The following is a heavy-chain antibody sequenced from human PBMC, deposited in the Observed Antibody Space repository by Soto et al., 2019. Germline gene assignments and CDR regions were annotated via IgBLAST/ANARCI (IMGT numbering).Heavy chain of an antibody. Sequence: ASVKVSCKASGYTFTSYGISWVRQAPGQGLEWMGWISAYNGNTNYAQKLQGRVTMTTDTSTSTAYMELRSLRSDDTAVYYCARDRSPGHYYGSGPYYYYYGMDVWGQGTTVTVSS. CDR2: ISAYNGNT. D-gene: IGHD3-10*01. J-gene: IGHJ6*02. CDR1: GYTFTSYG. V-gene: IGHV1-18*04. CDR3: ARDRSPGHYYGSGPYYYYYGMDV.